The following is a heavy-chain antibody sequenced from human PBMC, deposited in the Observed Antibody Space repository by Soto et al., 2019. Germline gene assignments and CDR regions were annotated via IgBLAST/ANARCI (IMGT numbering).Heavy chain of an antibody. CDR3: ARRYCSSTSCYFDY. CDR2: INAGNGNT. V-gene: IGHV1-3*01. D-gene: IGHD2-2*01. Sequence: ASVKVSCKASGYIFTNYYMHWVRQAPGQRLEWMGWINAGNGNTKYSQKFQGRVTITRDTSASTAYMELSSLRSEDTAVYYCARRYCSSTSCYFDYWGQGTLVTVSS. CDR1: GYIFTNYY. J-gene: IGHJ4*02.